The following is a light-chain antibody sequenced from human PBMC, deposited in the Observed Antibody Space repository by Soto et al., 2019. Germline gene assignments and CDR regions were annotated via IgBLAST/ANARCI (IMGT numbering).Light chain of an antibody. CDR2: LEGSGSY. V-gene: IGLV4-60*03. Sequence: QSVLTQSSSASASLGSSVNLTCTLSRGHSSYIIAWHQQQPGKAPRYLMKLEGSGSYNKGSGVPDRFSGSSSGAVRYLTISNLQSDDEADYYCETWDTNTRVFGGRTKLTVL. CDR3: ETWDTNTRV. CDR1: RGHSSYI. J-gene: IGLJ3*02.